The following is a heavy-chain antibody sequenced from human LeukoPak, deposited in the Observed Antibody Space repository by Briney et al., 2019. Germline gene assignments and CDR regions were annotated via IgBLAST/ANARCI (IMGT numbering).Heavy chain of an antibody. CDR1: GFTFSDYY. V-gene: IGHV3-11*04. D-gene: IGHD1-7*01. CDR3: ARIWNSAFD. CDR2: ISSSGSTR. J-gene: IGHJ4*02. Sequence: GGSLRLSCAASGFTFSDYYMSWIRQTPGKGLEWVSYISSSGSTRHYADSVKGRFTISRDSAKKSLYLQMNSLGAEDTAVYYCARIWNSAFDWGQGTLVTVSS.